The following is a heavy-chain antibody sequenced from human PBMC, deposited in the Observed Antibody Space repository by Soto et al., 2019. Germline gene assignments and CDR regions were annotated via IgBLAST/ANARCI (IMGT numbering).Heavy chain of an antibody. CDR2: ISGRGSSP. J-gene: IGHJ6*03. Sequence: EVELLESGGTLEQPGGSLRLSCTASGFRFSNYAMSWVRQAPGKGLEWVSGISGRGSSPYYADSVKGRFTISRDNSKNTLYLQMNSLRAEDTAVYYCAKGEADYYYYMDDWGKGTTVTVSS. CDR3: AKGEADYYYYMDD. CDR1: GFRFSNYA. V-gene: IGHV3-23*01. D-gene: IGHD6-13*01.